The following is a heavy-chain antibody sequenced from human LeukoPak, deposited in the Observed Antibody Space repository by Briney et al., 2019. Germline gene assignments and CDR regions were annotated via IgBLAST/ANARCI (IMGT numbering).Heavy chain of an antibody. V-gene: IGHV4-59*01. CDR2: IYYSGST. CDR3: ARDQDGYNPSFDY. D-gene: IGHD5-24*01. Sequence: SETLSLTCTVSGGSISSYYWSWIRQPPGKGLEWIGYIYYSGSTNYNPSLKSRVTISVDTSKNQFSLKLSSVTAADTAVYYCARDQDGYNPSFDYWGQGTLVTVSS. J-gene: IGHJ4*02. CDR1: GGSISSYY.